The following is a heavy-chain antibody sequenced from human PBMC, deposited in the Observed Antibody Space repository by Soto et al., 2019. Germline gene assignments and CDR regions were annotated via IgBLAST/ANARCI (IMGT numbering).Heavy chain of an antibody. J-gene: IGHJ5*02. CDR1: GFTFSSYA. V-gene: IGHV3-23*01. CDR3: AKWPAYYDFWSGYAYNWFDP. D-gene: IGHD3-3*01. CDR2: ISGSGGST. Sequence: HPGGSLRLSCAASGFTFSSYAMSWVRQAPGKGLEWVSAISGSGGSTYYADSVKGRFTISRDNSKNTLYLQMNSLRAEDTAVYYCAKWPAYYDFWSGYAYNWFDPWGQGTLVTVSS.